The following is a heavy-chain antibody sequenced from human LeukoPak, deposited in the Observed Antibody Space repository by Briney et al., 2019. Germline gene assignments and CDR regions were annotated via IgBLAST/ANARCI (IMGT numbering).Heavy chain of an antibody. D-gene: IGHD3-10*01. Sequence: GRSLRLSCAASGFSFGTYGMPWVRQAPGKGLEWVALISYDENYRNYADSVRGRFSISRDTSRNTLFLQMNGLRTEDTAVYCCAKDLRAHRGSGGPYVDTWGQGTLVTVSS. V-gene: IGHV3-30*18. CDR3: AKDLRAHRGSGGPYVDT. CDR2: ISYDENYR. J-gene: IGHJ5*02. CDR1: GFSFGTYG.